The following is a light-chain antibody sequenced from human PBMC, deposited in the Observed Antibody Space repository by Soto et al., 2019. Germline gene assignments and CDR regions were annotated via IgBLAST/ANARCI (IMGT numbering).Light chain of an antibody. V-gene: IGKV3-15*01. CDR2: GPS. J-gene: IGKJ1*01. CDR3: QQYKNWPPT. CDR1: QTVRSN. Sequence: EILGTQSPCTLSWSPAERSTLSCMASQTVRSNLAWYKQEPGQAPRLLIYGPSTRATVIPAVRRGSGSCPEVTLTITTLTSEDYEVYYCQQYKNWPPTFGQGTNVDI.